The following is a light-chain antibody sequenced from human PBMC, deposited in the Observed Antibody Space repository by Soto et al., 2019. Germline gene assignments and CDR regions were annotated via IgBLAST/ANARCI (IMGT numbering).Light chain of an antibody. J-gene: IGKJ4*01. Sequence: DIQLTQSPSFLSASVGDRVTITCRASQGISTDLAWYQQAPGKAPRLLIYDASTLLSGVPSRFSGSGSETDFTRTSSSLQAEDFSTYACQHLNSDPLTFGGGTKVEFK. V-gene: IGKV1-9*01. CDR1: QGISTD. CDR3: QHLNSDPLT. CDR2: DAS.